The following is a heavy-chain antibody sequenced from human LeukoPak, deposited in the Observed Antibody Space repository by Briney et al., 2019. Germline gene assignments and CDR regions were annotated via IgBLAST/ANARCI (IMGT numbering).Heavy chain of an antibody. J-gene: IGHJ3*02. CDR2: IYYSGST. CDR1: GGSISSYY. CDR3: ARPLLGIYGSAFDI. D-gene: IGHD1-14*01. V-gene: IGHV4-59*08. Sequence: ASETLSLTCTVSGGSISSYYWSWIRQPPGKGLEWIGYIYYSGSTNYNPSLKSRVTISVDTSKNQFSLKLSSVTAADTAVYYCARPLLGIYGSAFDIWGQGTMVTVSS.